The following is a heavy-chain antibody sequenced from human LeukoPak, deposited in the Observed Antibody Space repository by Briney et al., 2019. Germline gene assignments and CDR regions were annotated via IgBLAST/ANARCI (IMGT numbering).Heavy chain of an antibody. CDR3: AKVYCSGGSCCNPDY. V-gene: IGHV3-23*01. J-gene: IGHJ4*02. D-gene: IGHD2-15*01. CDR2: ISGSGGST. Sequence: GGSLRLSCTASGFTFSSYAMSWVRQAPGKGLEWVSAISGSGGSTYYADSVKGRFTISRDNSKNTLYLQMNSLRAEDTAVYYCAKVYCSGGSCCNPDYWGQGTLVTVSS. CDR1: GFTFSSYA.